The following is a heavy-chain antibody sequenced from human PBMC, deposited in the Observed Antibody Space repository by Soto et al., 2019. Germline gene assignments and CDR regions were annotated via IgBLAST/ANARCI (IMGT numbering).Heavy chain of an antibody. CDR3: ARDMYYYDSSGYDHNAFDI. Sequence: PGGSLRLSCAASGFTFSSYGMHWVRQAPGKGLEWVAVIWYDGSNKYYADSVKGRFTISRDKSKNTLYLQMNSLRAEDTAVYYCARDMYYYDSSGYDHNAFDIWGQGTMVTVSS. V-gene: IGHV3-33*01. CDR2: IWYDGSNK. J-gene: IGHJ3*02. D-gene: IGHD3-22*01. CDR1: GFTFSSYG.